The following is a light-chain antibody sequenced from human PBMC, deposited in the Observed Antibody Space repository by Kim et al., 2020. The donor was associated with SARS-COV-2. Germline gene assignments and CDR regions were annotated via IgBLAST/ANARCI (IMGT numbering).Light chain of an antibody. V-gene: IGKV1-27*01. Sequence: ASIGDTVTITCRASQGISHFLAWYQQKPGTAPQVLVYAASTLQSGLPSRFSGSGSGTDFTLTINGLQPEDVATYYCLKYNSAPRAFGQGTKVDIK. CDR2: AAS. CDR1: QGISHF. CDR3: LKYNSAPRA. J-gene: IGKJ1*01.